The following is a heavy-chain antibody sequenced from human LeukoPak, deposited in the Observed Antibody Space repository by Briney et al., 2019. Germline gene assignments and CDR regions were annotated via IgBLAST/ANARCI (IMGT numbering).Heavy chain of an antibody. J-gene: IGHJ4*02. CDR1: GDSISSSSSYY. Sequence: SETLSLTCTVSGDSISSSSSYYWGWIRQPAGKGLEWIGRTHTSGNTNYNPSLKSRVTISADTSKNQFSLRLSSVTAADTAVYYCARHHYQLSALDYWGQGTLVTVSS. CDR2: THTSGNT. CDR3: ARHHYQLSALDY. D-gene: IGHD2-2*01. V-gene: IGHV4-61*02.